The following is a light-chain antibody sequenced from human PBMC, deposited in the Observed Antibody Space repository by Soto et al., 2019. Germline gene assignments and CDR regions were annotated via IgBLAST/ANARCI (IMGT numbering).Light chain of an antibody. CDR2: GAS. V-gene: IGKV3-15*01. CDR1: QSVSSY. J-gene: IGKJ2*01. CDR3: HQYDNWPYA. Sequence: EIVITQSPATLSVSPGERATLSCRTTQSVSSYLAWFQQKPGQAPRLLIYGASTRATGIPARFSGSGSGTEFTLTISALQSEDFAVYYCHQYDNWPYAFGQGTK.